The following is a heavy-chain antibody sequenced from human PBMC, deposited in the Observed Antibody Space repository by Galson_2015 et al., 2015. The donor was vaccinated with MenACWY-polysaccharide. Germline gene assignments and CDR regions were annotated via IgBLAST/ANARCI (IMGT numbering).Heavy chain of an antibody. Sequence: SLRLSCAASGFTFSSYAMHWVRQAPGKGLEWVAVISYDGTNKYYADSVKGRFTISRDNSENTQYLQMNSLGAEDTAVYYCARDYCDRTTGYGMDVWGQGT. V-gene: IGHV3-30-3*01. CDR3: ARDYCDRTTGYGMDV. CDR1: GFTFSSYA. J-gene: IGHJ6*02. CDR2: ISYDGTNK. D-gene: IGHD2/OR15-2a*01.